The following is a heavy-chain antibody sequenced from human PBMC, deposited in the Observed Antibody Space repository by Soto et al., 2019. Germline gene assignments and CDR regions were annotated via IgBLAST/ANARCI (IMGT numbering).Heavy chain of an antibody. CDR3: AKIRRLFGELSNLFAS. Sequence: QVQLQESGPGLVKPSQTLSLTCTVSGASLNSDDNYWSWIRQHPGKGLEWIGYISYSGHTYYTPSLRSRLTMSMDTSKNQFSLKLTPLTPADTAVYYWAKIRRLFGELSNLFASWGQGTLVTVSS. D-gene: IGHD3-10*01. J-gene: IGHJ4*02. CDR2: ISYSGHT. V-gene: IGHV4-31*03. CDR1: GASLNSDDNY.